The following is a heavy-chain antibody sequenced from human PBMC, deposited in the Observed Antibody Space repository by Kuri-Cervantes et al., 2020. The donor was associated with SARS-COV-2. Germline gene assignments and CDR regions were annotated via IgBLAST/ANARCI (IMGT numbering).Heavy chain of an antibody. CDR2: VYYSGST. J-gene: IGHJ4*02. Sequence: GSLRLSCTVSGGSISSYYWSWIRQPPGKGLEWIGYVYYSGSTNYNPSLKSRVTISVDTSKNQFSLKLSSVTAADTAVYYCARRKQYYYDSSGYYAFDYWGQGTLVTVSS. D-gene: IGHD3-22*01. V-gene: IGHV4-59*08. CDR1: GGSISSYY. CDR3: ARRKQYYYDSSGYYAFDY.